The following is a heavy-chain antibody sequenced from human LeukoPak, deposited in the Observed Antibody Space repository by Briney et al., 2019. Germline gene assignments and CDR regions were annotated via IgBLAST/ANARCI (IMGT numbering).Heavy chain of an antibody. CDR2: ISSSSAYI. D-gene: IGHD6-6*01. J-gene: IGHJ4*02. CDR3: ARGPNSNWSGLDF. Sequence: PGGSLRLSCAGAGFTFSTHTINWVRQAPGKGLEWVSSISSSSAYIYYADSVKGRFTISRDNAKNTLYLQVNNLRAEDTAVYYCARGPNSNWSGLDFWGQGTLLTVAS. CDR1: GFTFSTHT. V-gene: IGHV3-21*01.